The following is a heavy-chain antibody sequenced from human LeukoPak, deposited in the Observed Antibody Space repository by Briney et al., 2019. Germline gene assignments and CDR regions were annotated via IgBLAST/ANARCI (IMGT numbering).Heavy chain of an antibody. J-gene: IGHJ4*02. CDR1: GFTFSSYA. CDR3: AKVDNQDGDPYDY. Sequence: GGSLRLSCAASGFTFSSYAMSWVRQAPGRGLEWVSAISGSGGSTYYADSVKGRFTISRDNSKNTLYLQMNSLRAEDTAVYYCAKVDNQDGDPYDYWGQGTLVTVSS. CDR2: ISGSGGST. V-gene: IGHV3-23*01. D-gene: IGHD4-17*01.